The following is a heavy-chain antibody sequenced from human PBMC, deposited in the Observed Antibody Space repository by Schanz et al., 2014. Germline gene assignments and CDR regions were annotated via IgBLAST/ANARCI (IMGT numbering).Heavy chain of an antibody. Sequence: VQLVESGGGLVKPGGSLRLSCAASGFIFSDYYMAWIRQAPGKGPEYVSYISSGGTTTYHSDSVKGRFTISRDSAENSLYLQMNSLRAEDTAVYYCAKGRFGELSAFDIWGQGTMVTVSS. CDR3: AKGRFGELSAFDI. D-gene: IGHD3-10*01. CDR1: GFIFSDYY. V-gene: IGHV3-11*01. J-gene: IGHJ3*02. CDR2: ISSGGTTT.